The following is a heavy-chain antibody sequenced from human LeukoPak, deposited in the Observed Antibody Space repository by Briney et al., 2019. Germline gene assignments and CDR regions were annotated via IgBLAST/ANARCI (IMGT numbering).Heavy chain of an antibody. J-gene: IGHJ3*02. D-gene: IGHD3-22*01. CDR2: INPNSGGT. CDR3: ARVGRIIMIEDAFDI. V-gene: IGHV1-2*02. CDR1: GYSFTGYY. Sequence: APVKVSCKASGYSFTGYYMHWVRQAPGQGLEGMGWINPNSGGTNYAQKFQGRVTITRDTSISTAYMELSRLRSDDTAVYYCARVGRIIMIEDAFDIWGQGTLVTVSS.